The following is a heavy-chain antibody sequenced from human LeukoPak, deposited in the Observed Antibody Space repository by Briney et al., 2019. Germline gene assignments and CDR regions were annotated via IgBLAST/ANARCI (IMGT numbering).Heavy chain of an antibody. CDR2: TGASGVTT. CDR3: AKHRDNGDSSGYYDFEF. V-gene: IGHV3-23*01. Sequence: GGSLRLSCAASGFTFINYAMSWVRQAPGRGLEWVSGTGASGVTTHYADSVRGRFSLSRDNAKNTVHLQMNSLRAEDTALYYCAKHRDNGDSSGYYDFEFWGQGTLVTVSS. J-gene: IGHJ4*02. CDR1: GFTFINYA. D-gene: IGHD3-22*01.